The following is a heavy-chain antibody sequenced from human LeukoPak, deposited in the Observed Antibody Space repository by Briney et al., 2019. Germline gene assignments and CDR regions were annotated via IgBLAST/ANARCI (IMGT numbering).Heavy chain of an antibody. CDR1: GGTFSSYA. CDR2: IIPIFGTA. J-gene: IGHJ6*02. Sequence: SVKVSCKASGGTFSSYAISWVRQAPGQGLEWMGGIIPIFGTANYAQKFQGRVTITADESTSTAYMKLSSLRSEDTAVYYCARARVVVAATVYYYYGMDVWGQGTTVTVSS. CDR3: ARARVVVAATVYYYYGMDV. D-gene: IGHD2-15*01. V-gene: IGHV1-69*13.